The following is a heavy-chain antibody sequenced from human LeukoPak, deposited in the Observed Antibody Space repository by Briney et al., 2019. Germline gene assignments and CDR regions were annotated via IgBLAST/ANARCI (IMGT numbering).Heavy chain of an antibody. Sequence: GSLRLSCAASGFTFNSYAMNWVRQAPGKGLEWVSTISGSSGSTYYADSVKGRFTISRDSSKNTLYLQMNSLRAEDTAVYYCAKGWFTIDYWGQGTLVTVSS. D-gene: IGHD3-10*01. CDR3: AKGWFTIDY. CDR1: GFTFNSYA. CDR2: ISGSSGST. J-gene: IGHJ4*02. V-gene: IGHV3-23*01.